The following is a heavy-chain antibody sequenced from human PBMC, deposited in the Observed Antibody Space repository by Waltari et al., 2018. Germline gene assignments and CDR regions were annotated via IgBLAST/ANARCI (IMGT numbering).Heavy chain of an antibody. Sequence: QVHLQQWGAGLLKPSETLSLTCAVYGGSFSEYYRTWFRQRPGKGLEWIGEISNSGNTNYNPSLKSRVTISIDTSKNQFSLNLDAVTATDTAIYYCARGVDYWGQGTLVTVSS. V-gene: IGHV4-34*02. CDR1: GGSFSEYY. CDR3: ARGVDY. CDR2: ISNSGNT. J-gene: IGHJ4*02.